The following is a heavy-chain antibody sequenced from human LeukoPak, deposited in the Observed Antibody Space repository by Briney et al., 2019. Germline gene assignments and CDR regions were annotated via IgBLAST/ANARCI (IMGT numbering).Heavy chain of an antibody. D-gene: IGHD5-18*01. CDR2: INPNSGGT. Sequence: ASVKVSCKASGYTFTGYYMHWVRQAPGQGLEWMGWINPNSGGTNYAQKFQGRVTMTRDTSISSAYMELSRLRSDDTAVYYCARDIVMVTYWFDPWGQGTLVTVSS. CDR1: GYTFTGYY. V-gene: IGHV1-2*02. J-gene: IGHJ5*02. CDR3: ARDIVMVTYWFDP.